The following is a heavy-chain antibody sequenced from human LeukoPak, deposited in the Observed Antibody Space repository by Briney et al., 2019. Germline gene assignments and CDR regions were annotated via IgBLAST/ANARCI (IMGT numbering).Heavy chain of an antibody. D-gene: IGHD6-25*01. Sequence: PGGPLRLSCAASGFTFSSYGMHWVRQAPGKGLEWGAVIWYDGSNKYYADSVKGRFTISRDNSKNTLYLQMNSLRAEDTAVYYCARDPKGPTAPFDYWGQGTLVTVSS. CDR3: ARDPKGPTAPFDY. V-gene: IGHV3-33*01. CDR2: IWYDGSNK. CDR1: GFTFSSYG. J-gene: IGHJ4*02.